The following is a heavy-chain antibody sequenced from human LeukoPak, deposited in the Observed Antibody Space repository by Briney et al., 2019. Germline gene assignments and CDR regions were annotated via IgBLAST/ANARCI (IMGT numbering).Heavy chain of an antibody. CDR3: ARGLGGVVVLPTARGSSRNWFDP. CDR2: INYSGST. V-gene: IGHV4-34*01. Sequence: PSETLSLSCAVYGGSFTGYQWTWIRQPPGKGLEWIGEINYSGSTTYNPSLKSRVTISVHTSKNQFFLNLTSITAADTAVYYCARGLGGVVVLPTARGSSRNWFDPWGQGTLVTVSS. J-gene: IGHJ5*02. CDR1: GGSFTGYQ. D-gene: IGHD2-2*01.